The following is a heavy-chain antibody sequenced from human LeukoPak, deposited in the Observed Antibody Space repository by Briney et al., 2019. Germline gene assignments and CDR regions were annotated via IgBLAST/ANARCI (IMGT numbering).Heavy chain of an antibody. D-gene: IGHD3-10*01. CDR1: GFPFSNHG. J-gene: IGHJ4*02. V-gene: IGHV3-23*01. Sequence: GGTLRLSCGASGFPFSNHGMKWVRQAPGRGMEWVSGISPCGDITYYAESVKGRFTISRDNSKNTLYLEVISLTAEDTAAYYCAKDDAWLRFGEWSQGTLVTVSS. CDR3: AKDDAWLRFGE. CDR2: ISPCGDIT.